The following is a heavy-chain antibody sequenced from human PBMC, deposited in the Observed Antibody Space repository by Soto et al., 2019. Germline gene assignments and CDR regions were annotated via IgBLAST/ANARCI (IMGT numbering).Heavy chain of an antibody. CDR3: AKGQHCSTTSHYFYFYGMDV. D-gene: IGHD2-2*01. Sequence: PWGSLRLSCAAFGFTFTNYGMYWVRQAPGKGLEWVAVISYDGSNKYYAGSVRGRLTISRDNSKNTLYLQMNSLRAEDTAVYYCAKGQHCSTTSHYFYFYGMDVCGQGTKVTVSS. CDR1: GFTFTNYG. V-gene: IGHV3-30*18. CDR2: ISYDGSNK. J-gene: IGHJ6*01.